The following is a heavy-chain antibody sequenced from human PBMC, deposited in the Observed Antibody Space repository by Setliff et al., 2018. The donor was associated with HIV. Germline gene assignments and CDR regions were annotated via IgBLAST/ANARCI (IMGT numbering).Heavy chain of an antibody. V-gene: IGHV3-7*01. CDR1: GFTFSSHW. Sequence: PGGSLRLSCAVSGFTFSSHWMVWVRQAPGKGLEWVANINQDGSEKNYAGSVRGRFTISRDNTKNSLYLQMDGLRVEDTAVYYCARLRINDFWGQGTPVTVSS. CDR3: ARLRINDF. J-gene: IGHJ4*02. CDR2: INQDGSEK.